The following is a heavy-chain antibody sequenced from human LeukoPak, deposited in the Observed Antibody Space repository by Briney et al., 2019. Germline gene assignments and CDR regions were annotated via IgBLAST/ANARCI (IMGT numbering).Heavy chain of an antibody. J-gene: IGHJ4*02. CDR2: ITADDGDT. CDR3: AKEGLIVGTPRNYFDY. Sequence: ASVKVSCKASGYTFTKYTIHWVRQAPGHRLEWMGWITADDGDTKYSEDLQGRVTITSDTSASTAHMELSSLTSEDMAVYYCAKEGLIVGTPRNYFDYWGQGTLVTVSS. D-gene: IGHD1-26*01. CDR1: GYTFTKYT. V-gene: IGHV1-3*03.